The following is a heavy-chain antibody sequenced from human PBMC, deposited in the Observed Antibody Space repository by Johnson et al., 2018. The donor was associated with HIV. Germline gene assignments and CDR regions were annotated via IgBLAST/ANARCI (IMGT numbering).Heavy chain of an antibody. Sequence: VQLVESGGGLVKPGGSLRLSCAASGFTVSSNYMSWVRQAPGKGLEWVSVIYSGGSTYYADSVTGRFTISRDNSKNTLYLQMNSLRAEDTAVYYCARSQVAATSEGAFDIWGQGTMVTVSS. J-gene: IGHJ3*02. D-gene: IGHD2-15*01. CDR3: ARSQVAATSEGAFDI. CDR1: GFTVSSNY. CDR2: IYSGGST. V-gene: IGHV3-66*01.